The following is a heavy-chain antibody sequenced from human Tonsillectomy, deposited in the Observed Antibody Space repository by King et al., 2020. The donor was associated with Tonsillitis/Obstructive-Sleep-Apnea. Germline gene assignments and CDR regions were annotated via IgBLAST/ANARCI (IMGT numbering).Heavy chain of an antibody. Sequence: VQLVESGGGVVQPGGSLRLSCAASGFTFSSNGMHWVRQAPGKGLEWVAVISYDGSNKYYADSVKGRFTISRDNSKNTLYLQMNSLRTEDTAVYYCAKDRSSSWSLDYWGQGTLVTVSS. D-gene: IGHD6-13*01. J-gene: IGHJ4*02. CDR2: ISYDGSNK. V-gene: IGHV3-30*18. CDR1: GFTFSSNG. CDR3: AKDRSSSWSLDY.